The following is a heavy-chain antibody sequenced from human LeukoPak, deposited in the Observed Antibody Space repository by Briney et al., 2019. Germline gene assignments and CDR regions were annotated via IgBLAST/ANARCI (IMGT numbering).Heavy chain of an antibody. CDR2: ISSRSSYI. CDR3: ARDSSSYRNYYGMDV. D-gene: IGHD6-13*01. V-gene: IGHV3-21*01. CDR1: GFTFSSYS. J-gene: IGHJ6*02. Sequence: GGSLRLSCVASGFTFSSYSMNWVRQAPGKGLEWVSSISSRSSYIYDADSVKGRFTISRDNAKKSLYLQMNSLRAEDTAVYYCARDSSSYRNYYGMDVWGQGTTVTVSS.